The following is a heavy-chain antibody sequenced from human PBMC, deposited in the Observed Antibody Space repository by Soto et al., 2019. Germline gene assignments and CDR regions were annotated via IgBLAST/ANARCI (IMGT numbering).Heavy chain of an antibody. CDR3: ASTYSSSWYGVNYYGMDV. V-gene: IGHV1-69*01. D-gene: IGHD6-13*01. J-gene: IGHJ6*02. CDR2: IISIFGTA. Sequence: QVQLVQSGAEVKKPGSSVKVSCKASGGTFSSYAISWVRQAPGQGLEWMGGIISIFGTANYAQKFQGRVTITADESTSTAYMELSSLRSEDTAVYYCASTYSSSWYGVNYYGMDVWGQGTTVTVSS. CDR1: GGTFSSYA.